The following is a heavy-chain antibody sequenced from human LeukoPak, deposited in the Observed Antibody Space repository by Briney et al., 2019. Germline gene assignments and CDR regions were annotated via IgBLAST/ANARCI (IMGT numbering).Heavy chain of an antibody. CDR2: ISDSGGST. D-gene: IGHD3-22*01. V-gene: IGHV3-23*01. CDR1: GFTFSSYA. J-gene: IGHJ4*02. CDR3: AKDGKGGYLYYFDY. Sequence: PGGSLRLSCAASGFTFSSYAMSWVRQAPGKGLEWVSGISDSGGSTYYADSVKGRFTISRDNSKNTLYLQMNSLRAEDTAVYYCAKDGKGGYLYYFDYWGQGTLVTVSS.